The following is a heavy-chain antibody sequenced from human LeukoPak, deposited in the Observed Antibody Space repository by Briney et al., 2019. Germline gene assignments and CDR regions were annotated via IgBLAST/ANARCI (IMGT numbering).Heavy chain of an antibody. Sequence: SETLSLTCTVSGGSISSSSYYWGWIRQPPGKGLEWIGYIYYSGSTYYNPSLKSRVTISVDTSKNQFSLKLSSVTAADTAVYYCARVPYGSSSSGEIFDYWGQGALVTVSS. CDR3: ARVPYGSSSSGEIFDY. J-gene: IGHJ4*02. D-gene: IGHD6-6*01. CDR2: IYYSGST. V-gene: IGHV4-31*03. CDR1: GGSISSSSYY.